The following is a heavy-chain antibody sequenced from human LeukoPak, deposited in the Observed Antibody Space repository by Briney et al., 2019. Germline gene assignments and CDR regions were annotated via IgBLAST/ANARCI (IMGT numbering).Heavy chain of an antibody. V-gene: IGHV1-2*02. J-gene: IGHJ6*02. D-gene: IGHD1-26*01. CDR2: INPNNGGT. CDR3: AREWELNTQTDGMDV. Sequence: ASVTVSCKASGYTFIDYQMHWLRQAPGQGREWMGWINPNNGGTNYAQKFHGRVTMTRDTSIRTAYMEVSSLRSDDTAVYYCAREWELNTQTDGMDVWGQGTSVTVSS. CDR1: GYTFIDYQ.